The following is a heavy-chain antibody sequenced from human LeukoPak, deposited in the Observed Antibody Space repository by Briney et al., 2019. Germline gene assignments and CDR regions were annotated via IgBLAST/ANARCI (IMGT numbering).Heavy chain of an antibody. CDR2: IIPIFGTA. Sequence: ASVKVSCKASVGTFSSYAISWVRQAPGQGLEWMGGIIPIFGTANYAQKFQGRVTITTDQSTSTAYMELSSPRSEDTAVYYCASPRYGSGSAAHWFDPWGQGTLVTASA. D-gene: IGHD3-10*01. CDR1: VGTFSSYA. J-gene: IGHJ5*02. V-gene: IGHV1-69*05. CDR3: ASPRYGSGSAAHWFDP.